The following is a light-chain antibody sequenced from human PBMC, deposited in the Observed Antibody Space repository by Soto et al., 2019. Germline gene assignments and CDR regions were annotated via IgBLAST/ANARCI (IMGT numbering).Light chain of an antibody. CDR1: SSDVGGYNY. CDR2: DVS. V-gene: IGLV2-14*03. Sequence: QSALTQPPSVSGSPGQSITISCTGTSSDVGGYNYVSWYQHHPGKAPKLMICDVSDRPSGVSNRSAGSTSGNTASLTISGLQADEEADYCCSSDTSINTRVVFGAGTKLTVL. J-gene: IGLJ2*01. CDR3: SSDTSINTRVV.